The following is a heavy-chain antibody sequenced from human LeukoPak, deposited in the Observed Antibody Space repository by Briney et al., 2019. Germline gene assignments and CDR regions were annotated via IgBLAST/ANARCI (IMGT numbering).Heavy chain of an antibody. Sequence: PSETLSLTCTVSGGSISSYYWSWIRQPPGKGLEWIGYIHYSGSTNYNPSLKSRVTISVDTSKNQFSLKLSSVTAADTAVYYCARNCIAAPLYWFDPWGQGTLVTVSS. CDR3: ARNCIAAPLYWFDP. D-gene: IGHD6-13*01. CDR1: GGSISSYY. J-gene: IGHJ5*02. CDR2: IHYSGST. V-gene: IGHV4-59*01.